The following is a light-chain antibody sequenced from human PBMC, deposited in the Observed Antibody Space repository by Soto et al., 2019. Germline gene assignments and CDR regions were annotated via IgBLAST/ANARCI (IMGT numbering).Light chain of an antibody. Sequence: QSALTQPASVSGSPGQSITISCTGTGSDVGSRTCVSWYQQQPDKAPKLMIYEGSKRPSGVSNRFSGSQSGNTASLTISGLQDEDEADYYCCSSAGSFTWVFGGGTKLTVL. CDR2: EGS. CDR1: GSDVGSRTC. CDR3: CSSAGSFTWV. V-gene: IGLV2-23*01. J-gene: IGLJ2*01.